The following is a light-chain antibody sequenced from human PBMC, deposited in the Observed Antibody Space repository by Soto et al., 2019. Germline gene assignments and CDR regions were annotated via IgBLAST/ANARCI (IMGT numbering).Light chain of an antibody. CDR2: EAS. Sequence: EILLTQSPATLSLSPGERATLSCRASQSVYTYLAWYQQKPGQAPRLLIFEASNRATGIPARFSGSGSGTNFPLTISSLEPEDFAVYYCQQRGNWPVYTFGQGTKLEIK. CDR3: QQRGNWPVYT. J-gene: IGKJ2*01. CDR1: QSVYTY. V-gene: IGKV3-11*01.